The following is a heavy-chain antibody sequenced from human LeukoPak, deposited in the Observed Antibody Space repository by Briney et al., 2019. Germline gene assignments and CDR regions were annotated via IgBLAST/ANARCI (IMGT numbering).Heavy chain of an antibody. D-gene: IGHD2-2*01. V-gene: IGHV3-30*04. Sequence: GGSLRLSCAASGFTFSSYAMHWVRQAPGRGLQWVAVISYDGGTTYYTDSVQGRFTISRDNSKNTLYLQMNSLRAEDTAVYYCAKDYHLQTGNYFDDWGQGTLVTVSS. CDR3: AKDYHLQTGNYFDD. CDR1: GFTFSSYA. CDR2: ISYDGGTT. J-gene: IGHJ4*02.